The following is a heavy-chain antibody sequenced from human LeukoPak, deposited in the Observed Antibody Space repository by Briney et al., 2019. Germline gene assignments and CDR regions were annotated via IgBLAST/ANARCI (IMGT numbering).Heavy chain of an antibody. V-gene: IGHV1-2*02. D-gene: IGHD6-19*01. CDR3: ARGQQWLAQDY. Sequence: GASVKVSCKASGYTFTGYYMHWVRQAPGQGLEWMGWINPNNGGTNYAQKFQGRVTMTRDTSISTAYMELSRLRSDDTAVYYCARGQQWLAQDYRGQGTLVTVSS. J-gene: IGHJ4*02. CDR1: GYTFTGYY. CDR2: INPNNGGT.